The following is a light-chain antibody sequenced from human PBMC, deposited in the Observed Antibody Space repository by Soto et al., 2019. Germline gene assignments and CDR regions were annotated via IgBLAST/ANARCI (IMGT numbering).Light chain of an antibody. CDR2: GAS. J-gene: IGKJ2*01. Sequence: EIVMTQSPATLSVSPGERATLSCGASQSVSSNLAWYQQKPGQAPRLLVYGASRRATGIPDRFSGSGSGTDFTLTISRLEPEDFAVYYCQHYGSLPPYNFGRGTKVDI. CDR3: QHYGSLPPYN. CDR1: QSVSSN. V-gene: IGKV3D-20*01.